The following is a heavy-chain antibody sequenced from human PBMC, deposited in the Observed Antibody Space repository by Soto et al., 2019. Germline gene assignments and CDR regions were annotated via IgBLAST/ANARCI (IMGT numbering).Heavy chain of an antibody. CDR1: GYTFTSYD. CDR2: MNPNSGNT. CDR3: ARGRHIRPYSGGRLYYFDY. V-gene: IGHV1-8*01. Sequence: QVQLVQSGAEVKKPGASVKVSCKASGYTFTSYDINWVRQATGQGLEWMGWMNPNSGNTGYAQKFQGRVTMTRNTSISTAYMELSSLRSEDTAVYYCARGRHIRPYSGGRLYYFDYWVQGTLVTVSS. D-gene: IGHD1-26*01. J-gene: IGHJ4*02.